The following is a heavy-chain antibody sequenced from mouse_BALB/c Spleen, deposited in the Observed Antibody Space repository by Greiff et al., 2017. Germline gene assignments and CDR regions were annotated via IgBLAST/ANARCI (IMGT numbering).Heavy chain of an antibody. CDR3: TREGSGIDFDY. V-gene: IGHV5-6-4*01. Sequence: EVKLVESGGGLVKPGGSLKLSCAASGFTFSSYTMSWVRQTPEKRLEWVATISSGGSYTYYPDSVKGRFTISRDNAKNTLYLQMSSLKSEDTAMYYCTREGSGIDFDYWGQGTTLTVSS. J-gene: IGHJ2*01. CDR1: GFTFSSYT. D-gene: IGHD3-1*01. CDR2: ISSGGSYT.